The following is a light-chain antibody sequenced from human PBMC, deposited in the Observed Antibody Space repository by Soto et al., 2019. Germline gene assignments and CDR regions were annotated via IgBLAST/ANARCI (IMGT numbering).Light chain of an antibody. CDR2: GNV. J-gene: IGLJ1*01. CDR3: QAYDTSLSGVV. Sequence: QSVLTQPPSVSGAPGQRITISCTGSSSNIGADYDVHWYQQFPGTAPKLLIDGNVDRPSGVPDRFSASKSGTSASLAITGLQAEDEADYYRQAYDTSLSGVVFGTGTKVTVL. V-gene: IGLV1-40*01. CDR1: SSNIGADYD.